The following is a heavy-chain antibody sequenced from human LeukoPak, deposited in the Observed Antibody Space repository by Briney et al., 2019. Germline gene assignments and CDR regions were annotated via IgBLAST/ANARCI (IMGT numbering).Heavy chain of an antibody. Sequence: PSETLSLTCTVSGGSISRYYWSWIRQPAGKGLEWIGRIYTSGSTNYNPSLKSRVTISVDTSKNQFSLKLSSVTAADTAVYYCAGMVTSPYYYMDVWGKGTTVTVSS. J-gene: IGHJ6*03. CDR1: GGSISRYY. V-gene: IGHV4-4*07. CDR2: IYTSGST. D-gene: IGHD5-18*01. CDR3: AGMVTSPYYYMDV.